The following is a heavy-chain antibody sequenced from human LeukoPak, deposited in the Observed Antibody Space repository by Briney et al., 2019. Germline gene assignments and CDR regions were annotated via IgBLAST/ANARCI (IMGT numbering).Heavy chain of an antibody. CDR2: INHSGST. CDR1: GGSFSGYY. J-gene: IGHJ4*02. Sequence: SETLSLTCAVYGGSFSGYYWSWIRQPPGKGLEWIGEINHSGSTNYKPSLKSRVTLSVDTSKNQFSLKLSSVTAADTAVYYCARGVRDYDILNYWGQGTLVTVSS. D-gene: IGHD3-9*01. CDR3: ARGVRDYDILNY. V-gene: IGHV4-34*01.